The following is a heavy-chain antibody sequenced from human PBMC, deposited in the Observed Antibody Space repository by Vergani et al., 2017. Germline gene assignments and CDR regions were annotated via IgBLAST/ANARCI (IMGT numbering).Heavy chain of an antibody. Sequence: QVQLVQSGAEVKKPGSSVKVSCKASGGTFSSYAISWVRQAPGQGLEWMGWMNPNSGNTGYAQKFQGRVTMTRNTSISTAYMELSSLRSEDTAVYYCASLERIEKGDINDYWGQGTLVTVSS. D-gene: IGHD3-3*01. J-gene: IGHJ4*02. CDR2: MNPNSGNT. CDR1: GGTFSSYA. CDR3: ASLERIEKGDINDY. V-gene: IGHV1-8*02.